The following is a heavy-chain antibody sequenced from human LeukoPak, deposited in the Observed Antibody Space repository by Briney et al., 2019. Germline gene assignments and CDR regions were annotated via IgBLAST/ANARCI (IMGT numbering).Heavy chain of an antibody. Sequence: PGGSLRLPCAASGLTFRSYGMHWVRQAPGKGLEWVAFIRYDGSNKYYADSVKGRFTISRDNSKNTLHLQMNSLRAEDTAVYYCAKDRELLWFGEPEIDYWGQGTLVTVSS. CDR1: GLTFRSYG. D-gene: IGHD3-10*01. V-gene: IGHV3-30*02. J-gene: IGHJ4*02. CDR2: IRYDGSNK. CDR3: AKDRELLWFGEPEIDY.